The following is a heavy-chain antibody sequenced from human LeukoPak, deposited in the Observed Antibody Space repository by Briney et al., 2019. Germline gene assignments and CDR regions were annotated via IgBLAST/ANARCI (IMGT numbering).Heavy chain of an antibody. CDR2: IWFDGSKT. Sequence: PGGSLRLSCAASGFTFSSYGMHWVRQAPGKGLEWVALIWFDGSKTVYVDSVKGRFTISRDDLKNTLYLQMNSLRDEDTAVYFCARDLGNFDRGGSYFDCWGQGTLVTVSS. D-gene: IGHD4-23*01. V-gene: IGHV3-33*08. CDR3: ARDLGNFDRGGSYFDC. J-gene: IGHJ4*02. CDR1: GFTFSSYG.